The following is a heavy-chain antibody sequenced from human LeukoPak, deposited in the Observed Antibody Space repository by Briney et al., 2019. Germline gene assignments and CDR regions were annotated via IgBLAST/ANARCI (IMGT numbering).Heavy chain of an antibody. CDR1: GFTFSSYA. CDR3: ATWADILTGYYPYYFDY. V-gene: IGHV3-23*01. CDR2: MSGSGGST. Sequence: PGGSLRLSCAASGFTFSSYAMSWVRQAPGKGLEWVSAMSGSGGSTYYADSVKGRFTISRDNSKNTLYLQMNSLRAEDTAVYYCATWADILTGYYPYYFDYWGQGTLVTVSS. J-gene: IGHJ4*02. D-gene: IGHD3-9*01.